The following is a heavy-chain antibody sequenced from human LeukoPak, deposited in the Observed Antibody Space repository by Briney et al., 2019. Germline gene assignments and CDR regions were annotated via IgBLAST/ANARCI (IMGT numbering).Heavy chain of an antibody. D-gene: IGHD2-21*02. Sequence: TSETLSLTCTVSGGSISSSSYYWGWIRQPPGKGLEWIGSIYYSGSTYYNPSLKSRVTISVDTSKNQFSLKLSSVTAADTAVYYCARVYCGGDCPIDYWGQGTLVTVSS. CDR3: ARVYCGGDCPIDY. CDR2: IYYSGST. J-gene: IGHJ4*02. CDR1: GGSISSSSYY. V-gene: IGHV4-39*07.